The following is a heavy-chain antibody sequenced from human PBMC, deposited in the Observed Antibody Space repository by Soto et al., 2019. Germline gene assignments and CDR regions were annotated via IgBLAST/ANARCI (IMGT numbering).Heavy chain of an antibody. Sequence: EVQLVESGGGLVQPGRSLRLSCAASGFTFDNYAMHWVRQAPGKGLEWVSSISWNSGNTDYAGSVKGRFIISRDSAKNSLYLQMNSLRAEATALYYCARSPQYCSSTNCRAYFDYWCQGPLVTVSS. V-gene: IGHV3-9*01. CDR1: GFTFDNYA. D-gene: IGHD2-2*01. J-gene: IGHJ4*02. CDR3: ARSPQYCSSTNCRAYFDY. CDR2: ISWNSGNT.